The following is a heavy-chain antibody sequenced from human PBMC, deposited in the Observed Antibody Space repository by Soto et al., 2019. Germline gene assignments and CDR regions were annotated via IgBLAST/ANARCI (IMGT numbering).Heavy chain of an antibody. CDR1: VFPCNIYA. Sequence: RGSLRLSCSTSVFPCNIYAMAWIRQAPGKGLEWVSVIASGGGGINYADSVKGRFTISRDTSRATVYLQMNSLTVDDTGVYYCARYDSPDPTRTFDYWGRGSLVTVSS. J-gene: IGHJ4*02. CDR3: ARYDSPDPTRTFDY. D-gene: IGHD3-9*01. CDR2: IASGGGGI. V-gene: IGHV3-23*01.